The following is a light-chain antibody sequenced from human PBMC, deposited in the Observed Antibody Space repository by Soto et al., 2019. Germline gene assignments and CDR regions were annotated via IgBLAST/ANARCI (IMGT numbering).Light chain of an antibody. CDR1: QRVLFTSNNRNY. Sequence: DIVMTQSPDSLAVSLGERATINCKSSQRVLFTSNNRNYIGWYQQKPGQSPTLLIYWASTRASGVPDRFSGSGSGTAFTLAINNVQAEDVAVYYCQQYYSIPQTFGQGTKLEIK. V-gene: IGKV4-1*01. CDR3: QQYYSIPQT. CDR2: WAS. J-gene: IGKJ2*01.